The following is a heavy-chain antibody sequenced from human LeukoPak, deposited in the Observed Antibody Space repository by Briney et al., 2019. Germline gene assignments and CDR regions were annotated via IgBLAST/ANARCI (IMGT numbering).Heavy chain of an antibody. Sequence: SETLSRTCTVSGDSISSNYWSGLRQPGGKEVEWVGRIGNRGNTNYNPSRRRGATISVETSKKQFALQNTSMAVATAAVYYCPRLLWPAVKGAFDYWGQGNLVTVSS. CDR3: PRLLWPAVKGAFDY. D-gene: IGHD3-10*01. CDR1: GDSISSNY. CDR2: IGNRGNT. J-gene: IGHJ4*02. V-gene: IGHV4-4*07.